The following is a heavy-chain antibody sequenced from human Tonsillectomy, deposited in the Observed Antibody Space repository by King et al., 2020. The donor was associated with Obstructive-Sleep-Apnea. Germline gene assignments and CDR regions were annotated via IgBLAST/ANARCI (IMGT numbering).Heavy chain of an antibody. V-gene: IGHV3-21*01. CDR2: ISVSSSYI. D-gene: IGHD2-15*01. CDR1: GFTFSSYS. J-gene: IGHJ5*02. CDR3: ARDGVPGSVVVSWFDP. Sequence: VQLVESGGGLVEPGGSLRLSCAASGFTFSSYSMNWVRQAPGKGLEWVSFISVSSSYIYYADSVKGRFTISRDNAKNSLYLQMNSLRAEDTAVYYCARDGVPGSVVVSWFDPWGQGTLVTVSS.